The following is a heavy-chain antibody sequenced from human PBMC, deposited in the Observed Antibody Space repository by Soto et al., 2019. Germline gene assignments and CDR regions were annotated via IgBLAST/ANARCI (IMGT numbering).Heavy chain of an antibody. CDR2: ISSSSSYI. J-gene: IGHJ6*02. Sequence: PGGSLRLSCAASGFTFSSYSMNWVRQAPGKKLEWVSSISSSSSYIYYADSVKGRFTISRDNAKNSLYLQMNSLRAEDTAVYYCARNRGSGWYDAGNYYYYGMDVWGQGTTVTVSS. CDR3: ARNRGSGWYDAGNYYYYGMDV. D-gene: IGHD6-19*01. CDR1: GFTFSSYS. V-gene: IGHV3-21*01.